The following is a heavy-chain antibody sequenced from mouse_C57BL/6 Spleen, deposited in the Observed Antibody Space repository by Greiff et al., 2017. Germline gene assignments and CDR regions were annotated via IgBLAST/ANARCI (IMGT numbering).Heavy chain of an antibody. CDR2: IDPETGGT. V-gene: IGHV1-15*01. Sequence: VQGVESGAELVRPGASVTLSCKASGYTFTDYEMHWVKQTPVHGLEWIGAIDPETGGTAYNQKFKGKAILTADKSSSTAYMELRSLTSEDSAVYYCTREDDGYGYWCQGTTLTVSS. D-gene: IGHD2-2*01. CDR1: GYTFTDYE. CDR3: TREDDGYGY. J-gene: IGHJ2*01.